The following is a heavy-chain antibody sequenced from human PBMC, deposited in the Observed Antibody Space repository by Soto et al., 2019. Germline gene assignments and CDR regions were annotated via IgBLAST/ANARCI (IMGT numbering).Heavy chain of an antibody. V-gene: IGHV4-39*01. D-gene: IGHD3-22*01. Sequence: SETLSLTCTVSGGSISSSSYYWGWIRQPPGKGLEWIGSIYYSGSTCYDPSLKSRVTISVDTSKNQFSLKLSSVTAADTAVYYCARRGYYYDSSGYPSAWYWGQGTLVTVSS. CDR3: ARRGYYYDSSGYPSAWY. J-gene: IGHJ4*02. CDR1: GGSISSSSYY. CDR2: IYYSGST.